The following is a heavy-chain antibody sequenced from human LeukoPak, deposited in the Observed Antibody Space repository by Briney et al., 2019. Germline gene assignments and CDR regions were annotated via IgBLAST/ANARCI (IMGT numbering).Heavy chain of an antibody. D-gene: IGHD3-10*01. V-gene: IGHV3-21*01. CDR3: ASGSGSYYPNGFDP. J-gene: IGHJ5*02. CDR2: ISSSSDYI. CDR1: GFTFSRYS. Sequence: GMSMRLSCAASGFTFSRYSMNWVRHAPGKGMDWVSSISSSSDYIYHADSVKGRFTISRDNAKNSLYLQMNSLRAEDTAVYYCASGSGSYYPNGFDPWGQGTLVTVSS.